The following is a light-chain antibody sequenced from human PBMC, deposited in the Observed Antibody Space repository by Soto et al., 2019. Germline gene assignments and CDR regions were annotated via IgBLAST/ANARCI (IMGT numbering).Light chain of an antibody. J-gene: IGLJ2*01. V-gene: IGLV4-60*02. CDR3: ETWDGNILV. CDR2: LEGSGSY. Sequence: QLVLTQSSSASASLGSSVKLTCTLSSGHSSYIIAWHQQQPGKAPRYLMKLEGSGSYNKGSGVPDRFSGSSSGADRYLTISNLQFEDEADYYCETWDGNILVFGGGTKVTVL. CDR1: SGHSSYI.